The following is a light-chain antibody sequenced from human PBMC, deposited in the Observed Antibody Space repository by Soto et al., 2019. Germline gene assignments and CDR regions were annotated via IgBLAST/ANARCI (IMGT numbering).Light chain of an antibody. CDR3: QSYDSSLSVRGVV. V-gene: IGLV1-40*01. Sequence: QLVLTQPPSVSGAPGQRVTISCTGSSSNIGAGYDVHWYQQLPGTAPKLLIYVNNNRPSGVPDRFSGSKSGTSASLAITGLQAEDEADYYCQSYDSSLSVRGVVFGGGTKVTVL. CDR1: SSNIGAGYD. CDR2: VNN. J-gene: IGLJ2*01.